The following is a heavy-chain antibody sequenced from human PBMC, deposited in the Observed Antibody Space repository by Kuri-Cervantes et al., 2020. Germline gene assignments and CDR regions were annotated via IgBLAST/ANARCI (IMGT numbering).Heavy chain of an antibody. D-gene: IGHD4-17*01. CDR3: ARSYFVTTVTRMDH. V-gene: IGHV3-20*04. Sequence: GGSLRLSCAASGFTFDDYAMHWVRQAPGKGLEWVSGISGSGNSGYSSDSVKGRFTLSRDKARSTVYLHMNSLRAEDTAMYYCARSYFVTTVTRMDHWGQGALVTVSS. CDR1: GFTFDDYA. CDR2: ISGSGNSG. J-gene: IGHJ4*02.